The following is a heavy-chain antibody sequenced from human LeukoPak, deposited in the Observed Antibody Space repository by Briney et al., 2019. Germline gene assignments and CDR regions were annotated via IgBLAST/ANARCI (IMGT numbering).Heavy chain of an antibody. D-gene: IGHD6-13*01. Sequence: SETLSLTCTVSGGSISSYYWSWIRQPAGKGLEWIGRIYTSGSSNYNPSLKSRVTISVDTSKNQFSLKLSSVTAADTAVYYCARHVGSSSWARIKYNWFDPWGQGTLVTVSS. CDR1: GGSISSYY. J-gene: IGHJ5*02. V-gene: IGHV4-4*07. CDR3: ARHVGSSSWARIKYNWFDP. CDR2: IYTSGSS.